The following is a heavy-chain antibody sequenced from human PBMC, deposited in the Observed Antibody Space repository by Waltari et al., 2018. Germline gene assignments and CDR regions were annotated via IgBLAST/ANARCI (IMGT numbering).Heavy chain of an antibody. CDR3: ARDGSQWLVHLKGYGWYFDL. V-gene: IGHV4-4*07. J-gene: IGHJ2*01. D-gene: IGHD6-19*01. CDR2: IYTSGST. CDR1: GGSISSYY. Sequence: QVQLQESGPGLVKPSETLSLTCTVSGGSISSYYWSWIRQPAGKGLEWIGRIYTSGSTNDNPSLKSRVTMSVDTSKNQFSRKLSSVTAADTAVYYCARDGSQWLVHLKGYGWYFDLWGRGTLVTVSS.